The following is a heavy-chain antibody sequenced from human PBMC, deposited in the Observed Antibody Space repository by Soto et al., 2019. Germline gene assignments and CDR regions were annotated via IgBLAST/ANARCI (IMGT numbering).Heavy chain of an antibody. J-gene: IGHJ6*02. CDR2: IYYSGST. V-gene: IGHV4-31*03. Sequence: QVQLQESGPGLVKPSQTLSLTCTVSGGSISSGGYYWSWIRQHPGKGLEWIGYIYYSGSTYYNPSLKSRVTISVDTSKNQFSLQLSSVTAADTAVYYCARDNRPRIGSGMDVWGQGTTVTVSS. CDR3: ARDNRPRIGSGMDV. CDR1: GGSISSGGYY.